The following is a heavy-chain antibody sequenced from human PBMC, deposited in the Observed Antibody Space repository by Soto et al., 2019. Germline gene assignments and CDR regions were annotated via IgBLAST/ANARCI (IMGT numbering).Heavy chain of an antibody. V-gene: IGHV1-69*13. CDR3: GRGPPPARVGLDY. CDR1: GGTFSSYA. D-gene: IGHD5-18*01. J-gene: IGHJ4*02. CDR2: IIPIFGTA. Sequence: SVKVSCKASGGTFSSYAISWVRQAPGQGLEWMGGIIPIFGTANYAQKFQGRVTITADESTSTAYMELSSLRSEDTAVYYCGRGPPPARVGLDYWGEETLVTVSS.